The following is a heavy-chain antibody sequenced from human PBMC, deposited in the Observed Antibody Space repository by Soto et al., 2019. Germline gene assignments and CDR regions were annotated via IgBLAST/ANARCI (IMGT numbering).Heavy chain of an antibody. D-gene: IGHD6-19*01. CDR1: GDSVSSNSAA. CDR2: TYYRSKWYN. Sequence: SQTLSLTCAISGDSVSSNSAAWNWIRQSPSRGLEWLGRTYYRSKWYNDYAVSVKSRITINPDTSKNQFSLQLNSVTPEDTAVYYCARGKIAVAGRHYYYSDGMDVWGQGTTVTVSS. J-gene: IGHJ6*02. V-gene: IGHV6-1*01. CDR3: ARGKIAVAGRHYYYSDGMDV.